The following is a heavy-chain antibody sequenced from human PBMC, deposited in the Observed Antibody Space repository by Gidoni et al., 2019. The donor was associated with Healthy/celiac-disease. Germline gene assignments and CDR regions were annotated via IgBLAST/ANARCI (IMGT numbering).Heavy chain of an antibody. D-gene: IGHD3-3*01. CDR1: GFPFSSYG. Sequence: QVQLVESGGGVVQPGRSLRLSCAASGFPFSSYGMHWVRQAPGKGLEWVAVISYDGSNKYYADSVKGRFTISRDNSKNTLYLQMNSLRAEDTAVYYCAKSAIFGVVIFYFQHWGQGTLVTVSS. V-gene: IGHV3-30*18. CDR3: AKSAIFGVVIFYFQH. CDR2: ISYDGSNK. J-gene: IGHJ1*01.